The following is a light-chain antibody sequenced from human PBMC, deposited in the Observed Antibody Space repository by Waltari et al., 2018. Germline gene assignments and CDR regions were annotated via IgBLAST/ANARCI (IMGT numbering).Light chain of an antibody. CDR2: WAS. CDR3: HQYYSSPLT. V-gene: IGKV4-1*01. CDR1: QTVLANHDNKNY. Sequence: IVMTQSPVSLAVSLGERAPIHCKSIQTVLANHDNKNYLGWYQQKPGQPPKVLINWASIRESGVPDRFSGSGSGTDFTLTISSLQAEDVAVYYCHQYYSSPLTFGGGTKVEIK. J-gene: IGKJ4*01.